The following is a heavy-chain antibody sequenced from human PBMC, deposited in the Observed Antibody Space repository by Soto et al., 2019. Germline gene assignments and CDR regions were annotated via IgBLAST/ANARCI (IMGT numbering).Heavy chain of an antibody. CDR3: AREYGGSRVFDY. Sequence: QVQLVQSGAEVNKPGASVKVSCKTSGYTFTNYFIHWVRQAPGQGLEWMGIINPSADSTNYAQKFQGSVTVTRDTSTSTVYMELRSLRSEDTAVYFCAREYGGSRVFDYWGQGPLVTVSS. D-gene: IGHD1-26*01. V-gene: IGHV1-46*01. CDR1: GYTFTNYF. J-gene: IGHJ4*02. CDR2: INPSADST.